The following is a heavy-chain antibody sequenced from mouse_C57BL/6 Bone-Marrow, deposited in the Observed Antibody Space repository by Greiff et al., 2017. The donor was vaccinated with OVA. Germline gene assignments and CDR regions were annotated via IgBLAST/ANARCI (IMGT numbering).Heavy chain of an antibody. CDR2: IYPGDGDT. Sequence: VQLQESGPELVKPGASVKISCKASGYAFSSSWMNWVKQRPGKGLEWIGRIYPGDGDTNYNGKFKGKATLTADKSSSTAYMQLSSLTSEDSAVYFCARRDIVPYYYGSSYWYFDVWGTGTTVTVSS. CDR3: ARRDIVPYYYGSSYWYFDV. V-gene: IGHV1-82*01. D-gene: IGHD1-1*01. CDR1: GYAFSSSW. J-gene: IGHJ1*03.